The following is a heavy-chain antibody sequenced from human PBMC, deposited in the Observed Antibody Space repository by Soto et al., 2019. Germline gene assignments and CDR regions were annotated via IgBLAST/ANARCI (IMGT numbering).Heavy chain of an antibody. J-gene: IGHJ5*02. CDR3: ARDYGGNSGWFDP. V-gene: IGHV1-8*01. D-gene: IGHD4-17*01. CDR2: MSPNSANI. CDR1: GYTFTSYD. Sequence: QVQLVQSGAEVKRPGASVKVSCKASGYTFTSYDLNWVRQAPGQGLEWIGWMSPNSANIGYAQKFQGRVTMTRNTAMSTAYMELSRLTSEDTAVYYCARDYGGNSGWFDPWGQGTLVTVSS.